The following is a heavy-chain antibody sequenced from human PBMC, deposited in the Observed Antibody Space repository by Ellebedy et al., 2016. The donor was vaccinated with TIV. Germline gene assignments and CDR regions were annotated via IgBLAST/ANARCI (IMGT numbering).Heavy chain of an antibody. J-gene: IGHJ2*01. D-gene: IGHD4-17*01. CDR3: ARKVPAPTTVPPNWYFDL. CDR1: GFTFGTSW. CDR2: IKYDGSEK. V-gene: IGHV3-7*01. Sequence: GESLKISCGASGFTFGTSWMNWVRQAPGRGLEWVANIKYDGSEKYYVDSVKGRFTISRDNAKNSLYLQMNSLRAEDTAVYYCARKVPAPTTVPPNWYFDLWGRGTQVTVSS.